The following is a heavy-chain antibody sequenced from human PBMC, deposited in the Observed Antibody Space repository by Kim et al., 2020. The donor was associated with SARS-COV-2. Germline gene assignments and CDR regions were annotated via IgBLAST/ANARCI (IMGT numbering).Heavy chain of an antibody. J-gene: IGHJ4*02. Sequence: SRVTISVATSKNQFSLKLSSVTAADTAVYYCARHTPNADYYDSSGYPFDYWGQGTLVTVSS. CDR3: ARHTPNADYYDSSGYPFDY. D-gene: IGHD3-22*01. V-gene: IGHV4-39*01.